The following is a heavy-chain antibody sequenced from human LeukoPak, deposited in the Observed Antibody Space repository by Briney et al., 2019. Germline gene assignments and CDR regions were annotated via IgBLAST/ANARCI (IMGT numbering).Heavy chain of an antibody. CDR2: IYSGGRT. V-gene: IGHV3-66*01. J-gene: IGHJ3*02. CDR3: ARDNSSGYSPI. CDR1: GFTVSNNY. Sequence: GGSLRLSCAVSGFTVSNNYMSWVRQAPGKGLEWVSVIYSGGRTYYADSVKGRFTISKDNSKNTLYLQMNSLRAEDTAMYYCARDNSSGYSPIWGQGTMVTVSS. D-gene: IGHD3-22*01.